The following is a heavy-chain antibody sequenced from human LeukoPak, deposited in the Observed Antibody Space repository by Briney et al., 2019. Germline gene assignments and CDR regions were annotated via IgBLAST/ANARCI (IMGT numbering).Heavy chain of an antibody. CDR2: IVVGSGNT. CDR3: AAGGDSSGYYPFDY. J-gene: IGHJ4*02. D-gene: IGHD3-22*01. V-gene: IGHV1-58*01. CDR1: GFTFTSSA. Sequence: ASVTVSCKASGFTFTSSAVQWVRQARGQRLEWIGWIVVGSGNTNYAQKFQERVTITRDMSTSTAYMELSSLRSEDTAVYYCAAGGDSSGYYPFDYWGQGTLVTVSS.